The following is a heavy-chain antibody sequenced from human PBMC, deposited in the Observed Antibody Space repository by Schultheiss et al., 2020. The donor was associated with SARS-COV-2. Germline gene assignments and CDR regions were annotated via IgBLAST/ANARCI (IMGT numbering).Heavy chain of an antibody. V-gene: IGHV4-4*02. J-gene: IGHJ6*03. CDR2: VSHTGVS. CDR1: GDSVRSTVW. Sequence: SETLSLTCTVSGDSVRSTVWWSWVRQPPGKGLEWIGEVSHTGVSKNNPSLKSRVTISVDTSKNQFSLKLSSVTAADTAVYYCARGFVPYYYYYMDVWGKGTTVTVSS. D-gene: IGHD6-6*01. CDR3: ARGFVPYYYYYMDV.